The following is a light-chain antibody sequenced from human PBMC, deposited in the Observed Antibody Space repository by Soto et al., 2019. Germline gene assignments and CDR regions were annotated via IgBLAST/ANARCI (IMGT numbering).Light chain of an antibody. CDR1: QSVSSSY. J-gene: IGKJ4*01. CDR3: QQYGSSPFP. CDR2: GAS. V-gene: IGKV3-20*01. Sequence: EIVLTQSPGTLSLSPGERATLSCRASQSVSSSYLAWYQQKPGQAPRLLIYGASSRATGIPDRFSGSGSGTDFTLTISSLEPEDFAVYYCQQYGSSPFPFGGGTQVQIK.